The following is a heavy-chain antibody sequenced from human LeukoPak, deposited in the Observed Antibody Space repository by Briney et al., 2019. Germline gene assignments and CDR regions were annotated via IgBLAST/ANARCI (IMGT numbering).Heavy chain of an antibody. CDR3: ARGSYDSSDFEYFHH. CDR2: INPNSGDT. J-gene: IGHJ1*01. Sequence: ASVKVSCKASGYTFTGYCMHWVRQAPGQGLEWMGWINPNSGDTNYAQKFQGRVTMTRDTSISTAYMELSRLTSDDTAFYYCARGSYDSSDFEYFHHWGQGALLTVSS. V-gene: IGHV1-2*02. D-gene: IGHD3-22*01. CDR1: GYTFTGYC.